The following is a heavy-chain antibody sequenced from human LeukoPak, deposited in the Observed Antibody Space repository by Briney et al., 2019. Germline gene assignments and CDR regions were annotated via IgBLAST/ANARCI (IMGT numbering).Heavy chain of an antibody. CDR3: ARGGIAARRNWFDP. D-gene: IGHD6-6*01. CDR1: GGTFSSYA. Sequence: SVKVSCKASGGTFSSYAISWVRQAPGQGLEWMGGIIPIFGTANYAQKFQGRVTITTDESTSTAYMELGSLRSEDTAVYYCARGGIAARRNWFDPWGQGTLVTVSS. V-gene: IGHV1-69*05. CDR2: IIPIFGTA. J-gene: IGHJ5*02.